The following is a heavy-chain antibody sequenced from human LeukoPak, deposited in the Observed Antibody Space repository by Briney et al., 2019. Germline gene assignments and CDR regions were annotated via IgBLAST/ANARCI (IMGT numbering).Heavy chain of an antibody. V-gene: IGHV3-66*02. D-gene: IGHD2-2*01. J-gene: IGHJ5*02. CDR3: ARVKGTTTWSHWFDP. Sequence: PGGSLRLSCAASVLTVSGNYMSWVRQAPGKGLEWVSVIYSGGSTYYADSVKGRFTISRDNSKNTLYLQMNSLRAEDTAVYYCARVKGTTTWSHWFDPWGQGTLVTVSS. CDR2: IYSGGST. CDR1: VLTVSGNY.